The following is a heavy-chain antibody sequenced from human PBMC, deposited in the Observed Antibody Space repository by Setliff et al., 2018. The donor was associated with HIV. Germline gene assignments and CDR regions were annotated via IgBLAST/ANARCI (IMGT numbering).Heavy chain of an antibody. CDR3: ARDEERRGPPGI. CDR2: INPNSSDT. Sequence: RASVKVSCKASGYTFTDYYIHWVRQAPGQGLEWMGWINPNSSDTNYAQKFQGRVTMTRDTSISTAYMDLSRLRSDDTAVYYCARDEERRGPPGIWGQGTMVTVSS. J-gene: IGHJ3*02. CDR1: GYTFTDYY. D-gene: IGHD1-26*01. V-gene: IGHV1-2*02.